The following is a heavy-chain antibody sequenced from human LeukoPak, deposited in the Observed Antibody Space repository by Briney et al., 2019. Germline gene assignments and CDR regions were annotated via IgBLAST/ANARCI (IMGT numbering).Heavy chain of an antibody. D-gene: IGHD3-10*01. J-gene: IGHJ6*02. CDR3: ARGPEYGLGNYYYYGMDV. CDR1: GGSFSGYY. Sequence: SETLSLTCAVYGGSFSGYYWSWIRQPPGKGLEWIGEINHSGSTNYNPSLKSRVTISVDTSKNQFSLKLSSVTAADTAVYYCARGPEYGLGNYYYYGMDVWGQGTTVTVSS. CDR2: INHSGST. V-gene: IGHV4-34*01.